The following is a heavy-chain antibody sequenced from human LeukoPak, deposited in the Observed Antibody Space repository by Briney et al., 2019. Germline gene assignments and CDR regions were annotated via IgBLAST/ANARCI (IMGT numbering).Heavy chain of an antibody. J-gene: IGHJ4*02. V-gene: IGHV3-23*01. CDR2: ISGSGGST. Sequence: GGSLRPSCAASGFTFSSYAMSWVRQAPGKGLEWVSAISGSGGSTYYADSVKGRFTISRDNSKNTLYLLMNSLRAEDTAVYYCAKGYYDSSGYYFDYWGQGTLVTVSS. D-gene: IGHD3-22*01. CDR3: AKGYYDSSGYYFDY. CDR1: GFTFSSYA.